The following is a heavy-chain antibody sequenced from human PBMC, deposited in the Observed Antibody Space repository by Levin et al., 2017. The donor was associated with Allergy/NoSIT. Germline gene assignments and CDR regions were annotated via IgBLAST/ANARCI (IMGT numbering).Heavy chain of an antibody. CDR2: IIPMFGKA. CDR3: ARDGDRKGSWPYDAFEF. CDR1: FCPLLHTS. J-gene: IGHJ3*01. D-gene: IGHD6-13*01. Sequence: AASVKVSCKAFFCPLLHTSLRLVRPAPCPGLEWMGGIIPMFGKATYAQQFQGRVTITADKSTSTAYMQLSGLRSEDTAVYFCARDGDRKGSWPYDAFEFWGQGTVVAVSS. V-gene: IGHV1-69*06.